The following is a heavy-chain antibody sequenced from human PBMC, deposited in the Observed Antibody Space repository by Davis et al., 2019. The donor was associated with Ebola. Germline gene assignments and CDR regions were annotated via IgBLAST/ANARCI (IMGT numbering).Heavy chain of an antibody. J-gene: IGHJ6*02. Sequence: SVKVSCKASGGTFSSYAISWVRQAPGQGLEWMGGIIPIFGTANYAQKFQGRVTITADKSTSTAYMELSSLRSEDTAVYYCASSLYCTGGVCYPRGYGMDVWGQGTTVTVSS. CDR1: GGTFSSYA. D-gene: IGHD2-8*02. V-gene: IGHV1-69*06. CDR3: ASSLYCTGGVCYPRGYGMDV. CDR2: IIPIFGTA.